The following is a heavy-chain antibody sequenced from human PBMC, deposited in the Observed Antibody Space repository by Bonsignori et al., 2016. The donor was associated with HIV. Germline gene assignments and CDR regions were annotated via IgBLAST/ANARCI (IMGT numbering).Heavy chain of an antibody. CDR2: ISGSGGST. CDR1: GFTFSSYA. CDR3: AKDLAHRILWFGENGHYGMDV. D-gene: IGHD3-10*01. V-gene: IGHV3-23*01. Sequence: EVQLLESGGGLVQPGGSLRLSCAASGFTFSSYAMSWVRQAPGKGLEWVSAISGSGGSTYYADSVKGRFTISRDNSKNTLYLQMNSLRAEDTAVYYCAKDLAHRILWFGENGHYGMDVWAKGP. J-gene: IGHJ6*02.